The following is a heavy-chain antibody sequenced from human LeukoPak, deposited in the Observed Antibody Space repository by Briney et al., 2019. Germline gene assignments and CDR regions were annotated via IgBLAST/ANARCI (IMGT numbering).Heavy chain of an antibody. CDR3: ARANYDILTGYPGSWFDP. CDR1: GGSFSGYY. CDR2: INHSGST. D-gene: IGHD3-9*01. J-gene: IGHJ5*02. V-gene: IGHV4-34*01. Sequence: PSETLSLTCAVYGGSFSGYYWSWIRQPPGKGLEWIGEINHSGSTNYNPSLKSRVTISVDTSKNQLSLKLSSVTAADTAVYYCARANYDILTGYPGSWFDPWGQGTLVTVSS.